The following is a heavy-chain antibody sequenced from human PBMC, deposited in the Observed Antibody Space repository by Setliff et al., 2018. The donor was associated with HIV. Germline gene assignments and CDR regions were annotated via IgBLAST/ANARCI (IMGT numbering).Heavy chain of an antibody. Sequence: ASVKVSCKSSGYIFTTHYIHWVRQAPGQGIEWMGMSNPSSRTTIYAQKFRGRMTLTKDKSTTTVYMELSSLRSDDTAVYYCARGGRVDESRGYYYPLMYWGQGTLVTISS. V-gene: IGHV1-46*01. CDR2: SNPSSRTT. CDR1: GYIFTTHY. J-gene: IGHJ4*02. D-gene: IGHD3-22*01. CDR3: ARGGRVDESRGYYYPLMY.